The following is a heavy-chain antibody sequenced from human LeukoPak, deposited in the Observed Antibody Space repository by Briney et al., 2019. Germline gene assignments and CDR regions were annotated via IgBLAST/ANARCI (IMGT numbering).Heavy chain of an antibody. V-gene: IGHV4-4*07. CDR1: GGSISSYY. D-gene: IGHD6-19*01. J-gene: IGHJ4*02. Sequence: SETLSLTCSVSGGSISSYYWSWIRQPAGKGLEWIGRIYPSGSNNYNPSLRSGVTMSIDTSKNQFSLTLYSVTAADTAVYYCARERYNTGWYNYWGQGTLVNVSS. CDR2: IYPSGSN. CDR3: ARERYNTGWYNY.